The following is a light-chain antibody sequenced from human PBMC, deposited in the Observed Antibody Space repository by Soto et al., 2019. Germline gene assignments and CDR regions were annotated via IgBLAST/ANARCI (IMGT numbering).Light chain of an antibody. J-gene: IGKJ1*01. CDR3: QQYNNWPPWT. Sequence: EIVMTQSPATLSVSPRERATLSCRASQSVSSNLAWYQQKPGQAPRLLIYGASTRATGIPARYSGSGSGTEFTLTISSRQSEDFAVYYCQQYNNWPPWTFGQGNKVEIK. V-gene: IGKV3-15*01. CDR1: QSVSSN. CDR2: GAS.